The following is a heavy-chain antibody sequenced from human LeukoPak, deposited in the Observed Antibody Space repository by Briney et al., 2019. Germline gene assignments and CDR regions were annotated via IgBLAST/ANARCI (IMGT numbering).Heavy chain of an antibody. Sequence: GGSLRLSCAASGFTFSNAWMSWVRQAPGRGLEWVGRIKSKTDGGTTDYAAPVKGRFTISRDDSKNTLYLQMNSLKTEDTAVYYCTTLGGDSYGPWGLFDPWGQGTLVTVPS. CDR2: IKSKTDGGTT. J-gene: IGHJ5*02. V-gene: IGHV3-15*01. D-gene: IGHD5-18*01. CDR3: TTLGGDSYGPWGLFDP. CDR1: GFTFSNAW.